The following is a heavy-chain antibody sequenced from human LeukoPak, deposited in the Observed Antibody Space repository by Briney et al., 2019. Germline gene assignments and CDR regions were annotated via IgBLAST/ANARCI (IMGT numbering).Heavy chain of an antibody. CDR3: ARGWGVDY. V-gene: IGHV3-74*01. J-gene: IGHJ4*01. Sequence: GGSLRLSCAASGFTFRSHWMNWVRHAPGKGLVWVSRINSDGSSTGYADSVEGRFTISRDNAKNTLYLQMNSLRAEDTAVYYCARGWGVDYWGQGSLVTVSS. D-gene: IGHD3-16*01. CDR1: GFTFRSHW. CDR2: INSDGSST.